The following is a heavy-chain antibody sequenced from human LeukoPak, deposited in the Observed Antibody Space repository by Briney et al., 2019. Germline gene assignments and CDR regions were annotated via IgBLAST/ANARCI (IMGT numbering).Heavy chain of an antibody. J-gene: IGHJ3*01. CDR1: GYTFTGYY. D-gene: IGHD3-3*01. CDR3: ARVSVTLFGAVIILNAFDV. V-gene: IGHV1-2*02. Sequence: ASVKVSCKASGYTFTGYYMYWVRQAPGQGLEWMGWINPNSGGTNYAQKFQGRVTMTRDTSISTAYMELSRLRSDDTAVYYCARVSVTLFGAVIILNAFDVWGQGTMVTVSS. CDR2: INPNSGGT.